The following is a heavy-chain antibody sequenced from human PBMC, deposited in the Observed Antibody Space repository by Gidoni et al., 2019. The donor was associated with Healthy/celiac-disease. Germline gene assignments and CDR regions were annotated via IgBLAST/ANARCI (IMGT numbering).Heavy chain of an antibody. D-gene: IGHD3-9*01. Sequence: QVQLQESGPGLVKPSETLSLTCPVSVGSLSRYSWSWLRHPPGKGLEWIGYIYYSGSTNYNPSLKSRVTISVDTSKNQFSLKLSSVTAADTAVYYCARVGSDILTGYYSVGGYYYYYYMDVWGKGTTVTVSS. CDR1: VGSLSRYS. CDR3: ARVGSDILTGYYSVGGYYYYYYMDV. J-gene: IGHJ6*03. CDR2: IYYSGST. V-gene: IGHV4-59*01.